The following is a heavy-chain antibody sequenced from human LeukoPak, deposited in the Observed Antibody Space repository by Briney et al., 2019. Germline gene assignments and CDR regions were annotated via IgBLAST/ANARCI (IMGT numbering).Heavy chain of an antibody. D-gene: IGHD5-24*01. CDR1: GITLSNYG. CDR3: ARDYKYAFDN. V-gene: IGHV3-23*01. CDR2: ISGSGGST. Sequence: GGSLRLSCAVSGITLSNYGMSWVRQAPGKGLEWVAGISGSGGSTIYADSVKGRFTISRDNPKNTLYLQMNSLRVEDTAVYYCARDYKYAFDNWGQGTLVTVSS. J-gene: IGHJ4*02.